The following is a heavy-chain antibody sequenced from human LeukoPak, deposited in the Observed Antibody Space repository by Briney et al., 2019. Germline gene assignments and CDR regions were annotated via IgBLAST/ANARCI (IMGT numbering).Heavy chain of an antibody. Sequence: GGSLRLSCAASGFTFSNSWMSWVRQAPGKGLEWVANIKQDGSEKYYVDSVKGRFTISRDNARNSLYLQMNSLRAEDTAVYYCARDLYRIVVVPHYFDYWGQGTLVTVSS. V-gene: IGHV3-7*01. D-gene: IGHD3-22*01. CDR1: GFTFSNSW. CDR3: ARDLYRIVVVPHYFDY. CDR2: IKQDGSEK. J-gene: IGHJ4*02.